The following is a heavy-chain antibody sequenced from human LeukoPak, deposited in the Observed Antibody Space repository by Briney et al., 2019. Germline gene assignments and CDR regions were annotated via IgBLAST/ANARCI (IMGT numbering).Heavy chain of an antibody. Sequence: PSETLSLTCTASGGSISSYYWSWIRQPPGKGLEWIAYIYYSGSTNSNPSLKSRVTISVDTSKTQFSLKLSSVTAADTAVYYCAGTDILTGYGAFDIWGQGTMVTVSS. CDR1: GGSISSYY. D-gene: IGHD3-9*01. CDR2: IYYSGST. CDR3: AGTDILTGYGAFDI. J-gene: IGHJ3*02. V-gene: IGHV4-59*01.